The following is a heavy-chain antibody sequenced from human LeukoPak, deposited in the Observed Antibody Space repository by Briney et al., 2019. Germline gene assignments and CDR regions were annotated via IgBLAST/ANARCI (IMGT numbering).Heavy chain of an antibody. V-gene: IGHV3-48*01. CDR1: GFTSSSYA. Sequence: GGSLRLSCAASGFTSSSYAMSWVRQAPGKGLEWVSYISSSSSTIYYADSVKGRFTISRDNAKNSLYLQMNSLRAEDTAVYYCARDGRMVLFDYWGQGTLVTVSS. J-gene: IGHJ4*02. CDR2: ISSSSSTI. D-gene: IGHD3-10*01. CDR3: ARDGRMVLFDY.